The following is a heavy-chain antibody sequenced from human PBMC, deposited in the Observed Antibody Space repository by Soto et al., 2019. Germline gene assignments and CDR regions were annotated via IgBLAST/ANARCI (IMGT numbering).Heavy chain of an antibody. CDR3: AREGYCSGGSCYRRNWFDP. J-gene: IGHJ5*02. Sequence: QVQLQESGPGLVKPSQTLSLTCTVSGDSISSGDYYWSWIRQPPGKGLEWIGYIYYSGSTYYNPSLKSRVTIPVDTSKNQFSLKLSSVTAADTSVYYCAREGYCSGGSCYRRNWFDPWGQGTLVTVSS. CDR2: IYYSGST. D-gene: IGHD2-15*01. CDR1: GDSISSGDYY. V-gene: IGHV4-30-4*01.